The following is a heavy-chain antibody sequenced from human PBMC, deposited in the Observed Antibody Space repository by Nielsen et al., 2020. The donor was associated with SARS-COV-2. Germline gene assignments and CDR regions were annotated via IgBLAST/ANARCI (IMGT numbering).Heavy chain of an antibody. D-gene: IGHD1-26*01. CDR2: ITRSGSFT. CDR3: AASMGATLWGEIGY. CDR1: GLTFSDYY. Sequence: GGSLRLSWAAFGLTFSDYYFSWIRQAPGKGTERVSYITRSGSFTNYVDSVRGRFTISRDNDDNSVYLQMNTLRAEDTAVYYCAASMGATLWGEIGYWRQGTLVSVSS. V-gene: IGHV3-11*03. J-gene: IGHJ4*02.